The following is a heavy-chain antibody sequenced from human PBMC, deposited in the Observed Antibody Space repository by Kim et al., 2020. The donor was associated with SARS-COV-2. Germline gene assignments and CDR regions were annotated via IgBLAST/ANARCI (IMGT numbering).Heavy chain of an antibody. J-gene: IGHJ5*02. CDR3: ARDSSSWSGWFDP. V-gene: IGHV6-1*01. D-gene: IGHD6-13*01. Sequence: YAVSVKSRITINPDTSKNQFSLQLNSVTPEDTAVYYCARDSSSWSGWFDPWGQGTLVTVSS.